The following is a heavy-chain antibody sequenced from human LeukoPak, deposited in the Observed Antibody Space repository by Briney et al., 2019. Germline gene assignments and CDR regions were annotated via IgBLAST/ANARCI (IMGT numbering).Heavy chain of an antibody. CDR2: IYPGDSDT. V-gene: IGHV5-51*01. J-gene: IGHJ4*02. CDR3: ARQTYYYGSGSYFYYFDY. D-gene: IGHD3-10*01. Sequence: GESLKISCKGSGYSFTSCWIGWVRQMPGKGLEWMGIIYPGDSDTRYSPSFQGQVTISADKSISTAYLQWSSLKASDTAMYHCARQTYYYGSGSYFYYFDYWGQGTLVTVSS. CDR1: GYSFTSCW.